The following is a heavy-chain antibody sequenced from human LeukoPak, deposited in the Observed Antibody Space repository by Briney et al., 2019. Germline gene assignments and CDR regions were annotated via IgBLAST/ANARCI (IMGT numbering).Heavy chain of an antibody. V-gene: IGHV3-48*03. D-gene: IGHD3-10*01. CDR3: AKDGFYYGSGSYNVFLDI. J-gene: IGHJ3*02. CDR2: ISSSGSTI. CDR1: GFTFSSYE. Sequence: QPGGSLRLSCAASGFTFSSYEMNWVRQAPGKGREWVSYISSSGSTIYYSDSVKGRFTISRDNAKNSLYLQMNSLRAEDTAVYYCAKDGFYYGSGSYNVFLDIWGQGTMVTVSS.